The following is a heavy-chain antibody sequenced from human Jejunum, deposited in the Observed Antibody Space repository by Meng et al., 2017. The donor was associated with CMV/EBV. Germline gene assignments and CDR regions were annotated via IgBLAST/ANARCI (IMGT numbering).Heavy chain of an antibody. CDR2: IYSSGST. J-gene: IGHJ5*02. CDR1: GDSIPNKSFN. V-gene: IGHV4-39*07. Sequence: VQGVLNLSETLPHPYTHPGDSIPNKSFNEGGILQPPGKGLEWIGSIYSSGSTYYNPSLKIRVTISIDTSKNQFSLKLTSVTAADTAVYYCARDCCSYRSWFDPWGQGTLVTVSS. D-gene: IGHD2-2*01. CDR3: ARDCCSYRSWFDP.